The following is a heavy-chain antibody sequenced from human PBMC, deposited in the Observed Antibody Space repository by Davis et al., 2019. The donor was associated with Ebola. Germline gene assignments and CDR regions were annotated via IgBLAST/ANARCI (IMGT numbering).Heavy chain of an antibody. CDR1: GFTFSSYT. D-gene: IGHD2/OR15-2a*01. V-gene: IGHV3-21*01. J-gene: IGHJ4*02. Sequence: GGSLRLSCVGSGFTFSSYTMNWVRQAPGKGLEWVSSITKTDNSEYYADSVRGRFTLSRDNGKNAVYLDMNSLRAEDTAVYFCARGRGDGFYYYFDYWGQGVLVTVSS. CDR3: ARGRGDGFYYYFDY. CDR2: ITKTDNSE.